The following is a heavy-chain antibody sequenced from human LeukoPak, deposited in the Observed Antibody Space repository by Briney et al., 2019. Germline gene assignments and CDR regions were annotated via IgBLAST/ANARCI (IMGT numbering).Heavy chain of an antibody. V-gene: IGHV4-59*01. CDR3: ARDSTVTTPNYYYYYGMDV. CDR1: GGSISSYY. J-gene: IGHJ6*02. CDR2: IYYSGST. Sequence: SETLSLTCTVSGGSISSYYWSWIRQPPGKGLEWIGYIYYSGSTNYNPSLKSRVTISVDTSKNQFPLKLSSVTAADTAVYYCARDSTVTTPNYYYYYGMDVWGQGTTVTVSS. D-gene: IGHD4-17*01.